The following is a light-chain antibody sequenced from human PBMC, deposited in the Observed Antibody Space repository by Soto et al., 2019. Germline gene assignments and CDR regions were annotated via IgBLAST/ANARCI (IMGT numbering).Light chain of an antibody. CDR1: NTDVGGYHY. Sequence: QSALTQPRSVSGSPGQSVTISCTGTNTDVGGYHYVSWFQQHPAKAPKLVIFDVSQRPSGVPDRFSGSKFGNTASLTISGLQPEDEADYYCCAYAGRYSVKFGGGTKLTVL. J-gene: IGLJ2*01. CDR2: DVS. V-gene: IGLV2-11*01. CDR3: CAYAGRYSVK.